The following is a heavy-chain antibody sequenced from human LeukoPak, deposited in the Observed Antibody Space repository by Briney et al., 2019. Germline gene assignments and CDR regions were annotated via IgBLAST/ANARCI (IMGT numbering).Heavy chain of an antibody. CDR2: ISAYNGNT. J-gene: IGHJ4*02. Sequence: ASVKVSCKASGYTFTSYGISWVRQAPGQGLEWMGWISAYNGNTNYAQKLQGRVTMTTDTSTSTAYMELRSLRSDDTAVYCCARVMNTAMVRSFDYWGQGTLVTVSS. V-gene: IGHV1-18*01. D-gene: IGHD5-18*01. CDR1: GYTFTSYG. CDR3: ARVMNTAMVRSFDY.